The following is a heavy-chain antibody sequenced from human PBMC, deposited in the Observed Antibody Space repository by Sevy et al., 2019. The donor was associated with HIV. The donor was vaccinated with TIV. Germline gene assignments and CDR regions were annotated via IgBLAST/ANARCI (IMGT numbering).Heavy chain of an antibody. D-gene: IGHD3-22*01. Sequence: GGSLRLSCAASGFTFSSYSMNWVRQAPGKGLEWVSYISSSSSTIYYADSVKGRFTISRDNAKNSLYLQMNSLRDEETAEYYCARERKIYDSSGYYFHFDYWGQGTLVTVSS. CDR2: ISSSSSTI. J-gene: IGHJ4*02. V-gene: IGHV3-48*02. CDR1: GFTFSSYS. CDR3: ARERKIYDSSGYYFHFDY.